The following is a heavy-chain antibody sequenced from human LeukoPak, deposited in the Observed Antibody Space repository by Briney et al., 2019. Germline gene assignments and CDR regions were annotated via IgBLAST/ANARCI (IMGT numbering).Heavy chain of an antibody. CDR2: IIPIFGTA. CDR3: ARGPAVVPAAPYYYYGMDV. V-gene: IGHV1-69*01. J-gene: IGHJ6*02. D-gene: IGHD2-2*01. CDR1: GGTFSNYA. Sequence: GSSVKVSCKASGGTFSNYAINWVRQAPGPGLEWMGGIIPIFGTANYAQKFQGRVTITADESTSTVYMELSSLKSEDTAVYYCARGPAVVPAAPYYYYGMDVWGQGTTVTVSS.